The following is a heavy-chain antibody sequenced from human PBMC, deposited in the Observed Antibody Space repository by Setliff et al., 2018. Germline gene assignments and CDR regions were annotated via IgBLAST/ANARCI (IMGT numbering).Heavy chain of an antibody. CDR1: GGTFSSYA. CDR2: IIPIFGTA. Sequence: SVKVSCKASGGTFSSYAISWVRQAPGQGLEWMGRIIPIFGTANYAQRFQGRVTITADESTSTAYMGLSSLRSEDTAVYYCASFARDEGVGDYGGYWGQGTLVTVSS. J-gene: IGHJ4*02. D-gene: IGHD2-15*01. V-gene: IGHV1-69*13. CDR3: ASFARDEGVGDYGGY.